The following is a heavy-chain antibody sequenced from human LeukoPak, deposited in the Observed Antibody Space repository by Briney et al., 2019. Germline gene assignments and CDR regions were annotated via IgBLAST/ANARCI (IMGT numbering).Heavy chain of an antibody. J-gene: IGHJ4*02. Sequence: SETLSLTCTVSGGSISSYYWSWIRQPAGKGLEWIGRIYTSGSTNYNPSLKSRVTMSVDTSKNQFSLKLSSVTAADTAVYYCARDGEPLGSWTYYFDYWGQGTLVTVSS. CDR1: GGSISSYY. D-gene: IGHD6-13*01. CDR2: IYTSGST. V-gene: IGHV4-4*07. CDR3: ARDGEPLGSWTYYFDY.